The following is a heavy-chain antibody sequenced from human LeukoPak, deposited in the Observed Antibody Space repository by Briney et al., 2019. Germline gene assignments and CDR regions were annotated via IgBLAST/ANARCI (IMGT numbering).Heavy chain of an antibody. V-gene: IGHV1-58*02. D-gene: IGHD4-17*01. J-gene: IGHJ5*02. CDR3: ARVSTVTTNNWFDP. Sequence: VASVKVSCKASGFTFTSSAMHWVRQARGQRLEWIGWIVVGSGNTNYAQKFQERVTITRDMSTSTAYMELSSLRPEGTAVYYCARVSTVTTNNWFDPWGQGTLVTVSS. CDR1: GFTFTSSA. CDR2: IVVGSGNT.